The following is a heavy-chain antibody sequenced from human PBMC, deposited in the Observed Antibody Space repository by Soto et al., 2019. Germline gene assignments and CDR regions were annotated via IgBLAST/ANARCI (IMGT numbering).Heavy chain of an antibody. Sequence: EAQLVESGGGLVQPGRSLRLSCAGSGFIFDDFAIHWVRQAPGKGLEWVSGISWNSGSIGYADSVKGRFTISRDNAKNALYLQMNSLRVEDTALYYCTKVGGLYDFWSGPLHFDLWGQGTLVTVSS. V-gene: IGHV3-9*01. CDR2: ISWNSGSI. CDR3: TKVGGLYDFWSGPLHFDL. CDR1: GFIFDDFA. J-gene: IGHJ4*02. D-gene: IGHD3-3*01.